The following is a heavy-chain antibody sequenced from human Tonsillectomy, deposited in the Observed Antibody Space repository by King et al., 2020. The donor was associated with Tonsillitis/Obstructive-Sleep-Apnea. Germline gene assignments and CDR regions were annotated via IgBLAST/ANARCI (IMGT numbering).Heavy chain of an antibody. Sequence: VQLVESGGGLVQPGGSLRLSCAASGFTFSSYAMSWVRQAPGKGLELVSAISGSGGSTYYADSVKGRFTISRDNSKNTLYLQMNSLRAEDTAVYYCAKDWGDIAARPRHFDYWGQGTLVTVSS. V-gene: IGHV3-23*04. J-gene: IGHJ4*02. CDR3: AKDWGDIAARPRHFDY. CDR2: ISGSGGST. D-gene: IGHD6-6*01. CDR1: GFTFSSYA.